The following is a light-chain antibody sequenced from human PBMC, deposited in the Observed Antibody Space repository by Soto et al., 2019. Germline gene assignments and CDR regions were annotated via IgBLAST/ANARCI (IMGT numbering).Light chain of an antibody. V-gene: IGKV4-1*01. Sequence: DIVMTQSPDSLAVSLGERATINCKSSQSVLYNSNNKDYVAWYQQKPGQPPKLLIYWASTRESGVPDRFSGSGSGTEFTLTISGLQAEDVVVYYCQQYYTTPPITFGQGTRLEIK. CDR1: QSVLYNSNNKDY. CDR2: WAS. J-gene: IGKJ5*01. CDR3: QQYYTTPPIT.